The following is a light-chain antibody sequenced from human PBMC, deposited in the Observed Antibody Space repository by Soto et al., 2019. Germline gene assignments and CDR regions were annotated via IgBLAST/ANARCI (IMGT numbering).Light chain of an antibody. J-gene: IGKJ5*01. Sequence: IVLTQSPSTLSLSPGERATLSCRASQSVSNSYLAWYQQKPGQAPRLLMYGASNRATGIPDRFSGSGSETDFTLTISRLEPEDFAVYYCQQYGTPRITFGQGTRLEIK. CDR2: GAS. V-gene: IGKV3-20*01. CDR1: QSVSNSY. CDR3: QQYGTPRIT.